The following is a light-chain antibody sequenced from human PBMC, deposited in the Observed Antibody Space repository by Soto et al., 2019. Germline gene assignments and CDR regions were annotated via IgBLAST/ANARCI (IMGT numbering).Light chain of an antibody. CDR2: AAS. CDR3: QQAKSFLPLT. CDR1: QSISSY. Sequence: DIQMTQSPSSLSASVGDRVTITCRASQSISSYLNWYQQKPGKAPKLLIYAASSLQSGVPSRFSGSGSGTDFTLTISSLQPEDFATYYCQQAKSFLPLTFGGGTKVDIK. J-gene: IGKJ4*01. V-gene: IGKV1-39*01.